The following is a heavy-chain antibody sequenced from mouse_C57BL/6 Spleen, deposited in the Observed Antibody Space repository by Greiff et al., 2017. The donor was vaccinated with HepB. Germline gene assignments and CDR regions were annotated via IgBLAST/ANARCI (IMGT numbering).Heavy chain of an antibody. V-gene: IGHV1-61*01. J-gene: IGHJ4*01. Sequence: VQLQQPGAELVRPGSSVKLSCKASGYTFTSYWMDWVKQRPGQGLEWIGNIYPSDSETHYNQKFKDKATLTVDKSSSTAYMQLSSLTSEDSAVYYCARYPHYYGSSYAMDYWGQGTSVTVSS. D-gene: IGHD1-1*01. CDR2: IYPSDSET. CDR1: GYTFTSYW. CDR3: ARYPHYYGSSYAMDY.